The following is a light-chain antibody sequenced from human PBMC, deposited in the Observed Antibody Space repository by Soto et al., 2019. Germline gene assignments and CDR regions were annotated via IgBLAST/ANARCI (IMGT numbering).Light chain of an antibody. CDR2: DAS. V-gene: IGKV1-5*01. J-gene: IGKJ1*01. CDR3: QQYNSYSGT. CDR1: QSIGRW. Sequence: DIQMTHAPSTLSASVGDGVTITCRSSQSIGRWLAWYQQKPGTAPKLLIYDASTLKSGVPSRFSGSGSGTEFTLTISSLQPDDFATYYCQQYNSYSGTFGQGTKVDIK.